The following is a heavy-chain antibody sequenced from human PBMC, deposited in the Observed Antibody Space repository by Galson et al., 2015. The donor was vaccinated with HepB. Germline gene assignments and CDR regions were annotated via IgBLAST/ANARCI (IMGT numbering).Heavy chain of an antibody. CDR2: ISNRAT. V-gene: IGHV3-21*06. CDR3: AIESALPLDYYYYAMDI. Sequence: SLRLSCAASGFDVTTYSLNWVRQAPGKGLEWLSYISNRATYYADSVRGRFIISRDSAKNSLFLQMNSLRAEDTAVYYCAIESALPLDYYYYAMDIWGQGTTVTVSS. J-gene: IGHJ6*02. D-gene: IGHD2-15*01. CDR1: GFDVTTYS.